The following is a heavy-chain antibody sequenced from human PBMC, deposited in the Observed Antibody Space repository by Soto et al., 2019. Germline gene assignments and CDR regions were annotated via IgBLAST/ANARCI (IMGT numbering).Heavy chain of an antibody. CDR3: AAGGSGSYLYGMDV. D-gene: IGHD1-26*01. Sequence: GASVKVSCKASGYTFTSYAMHWVRQAPGQRLEWMGWINAGNGNTKYSQKFQGRVTITRDMSTSTAYMELSSLRSEDTAVYYCAAGGSGSYLYGMDVWGQGTTVTVSS. CDR1: GYTFTSYA. J-gene: IGHJ6*02. V-gene: IGHV1-3*01. CDR2: INAGNGNT.